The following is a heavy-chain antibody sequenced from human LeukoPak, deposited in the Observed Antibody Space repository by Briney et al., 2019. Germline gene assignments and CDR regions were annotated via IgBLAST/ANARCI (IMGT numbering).Heavy chain of an antibody. CDR1: GYTFTNYG. V-gene: IGHV1-18*01. Sequence: ASVKVSCKAFGYTFTNYGISWVRQAPGQGLEWMGWISAYNGHTNYAQRLQGRVTMTTDTSTSTAYMELRSLRSDDTAVYYCARRIWGDAFDIWGQGTMVTVSS. CDR3: ARRIWGDAFDI. D-gene: IGHD3-16*01. CDR2: ISAYNGHT. J-gene: IGHJ3*02.